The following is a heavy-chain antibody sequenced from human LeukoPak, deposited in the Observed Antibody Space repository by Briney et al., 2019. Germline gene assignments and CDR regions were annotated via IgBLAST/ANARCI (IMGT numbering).Heavy chain of an antibody. CDR1: GFIFDDYA. CDR2: MSWNGYTI. Sequence: GRSLRLSCAASGFIFDDYAMHWVRQAPGKGLEWVAGMSWNGYTIDYADAVKGRFTISRDNSKNSLFLQMNNLRPEDTAFYFCAKCGSAGGTSYFGSRGQGTLVTVSS. J-gene: IGHJ4*02. D-gene: IGHD1-26*01. CDR3: AKCGSAGGTSYFGS. V-gene: IGHV3-9*01.